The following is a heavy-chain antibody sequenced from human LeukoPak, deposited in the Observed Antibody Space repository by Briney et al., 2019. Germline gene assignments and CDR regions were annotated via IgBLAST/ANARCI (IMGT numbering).Heavy chain of an antibody. J-gene: IGHJ6*03. CDR2: INSDGSST. D-gene: IGHD1-26*01. CDR1: GFTFSNYA. CDR3: ARHAGATVAYYYYYMDV. V-gene: IGHV3-74*01. Sequence: GGSLRLSCAASGFTFSNYAMRWVRQAPGKGLVWVSRINSDGSSTSYADSVKGRFTISRDNAKNTLYLQMNSLRAEDTAVYYCARHAGATVAYYYYYMDVWGKGTTVTISS.